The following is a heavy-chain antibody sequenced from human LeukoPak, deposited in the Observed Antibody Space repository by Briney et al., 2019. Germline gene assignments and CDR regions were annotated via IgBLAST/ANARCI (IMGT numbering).Heavy chain of an antibody. CDR2: IIPIFGTA. V-gene: IGHV1-69*06. D-gene: IGHD3-16*01. CDR3: ARDGGSHIYYYYMDV. Sequence: SVKVSCKASGGTFSSYAISWVRQAPGQGLEWMGGIIPIFGTANYAQKFQGRVTITADKSTSTAYMELSSLRSEDTAVYYCARDGGSHIYYYYMDVWGKGTTVTISS. J-gene: IGHJ6*03. CDR1: GGTFSSYA.